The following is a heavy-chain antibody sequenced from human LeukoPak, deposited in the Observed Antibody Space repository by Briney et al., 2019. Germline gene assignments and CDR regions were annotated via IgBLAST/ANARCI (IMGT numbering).Heavy chain of an antibody. CDR1: GFTFSSYE. CDR2: ISSSGSSI. J-gene: IGHJ4*02. CDR3: ARDLTAAAGDY. V-gene: IGHV3-48*03. D-gene: IGHD6-13*01. Sequence: GSLRLSCAASGFTFSSYEMNWVRQAPGKGLEWVSYISSSGSSIYYADSVKGRFTISRDNAKNSLYLQMNSLRAEDTAVYYCARDLTAAAGDYWGQGTLVTVSS.